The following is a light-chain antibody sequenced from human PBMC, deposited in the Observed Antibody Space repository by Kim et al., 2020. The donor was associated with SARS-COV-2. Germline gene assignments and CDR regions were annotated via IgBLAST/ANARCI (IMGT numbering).Light chain of an antibody. J-gene: IGLJ2*01. V-gene: IGLV1-51*01. CDR1: SANVGSLNSD. CDR2: ANN. CDR3: GTRDHSLSVVV. Sequence: VTISCPGNSANVGSLNSDASSYQQLAGSAPHLLHHANNPRPSGTPGRSSGSTCGTSATLGIAGLPTGDEADYYCGTRDHSLSVVVFGGGTQLTVL.